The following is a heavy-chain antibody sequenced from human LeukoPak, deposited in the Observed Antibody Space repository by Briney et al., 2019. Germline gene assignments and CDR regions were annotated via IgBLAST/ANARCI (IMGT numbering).Heavy chain of an antibody. CDR2: INPNSGDT. D-gene: IGHD6-25*01. V-gene: IGHV1-2*02. J-gene: IGHJ4*02. Sequence: ASVTVSCRASGYTFTGFFLHWVRQAPGQGFEWIGWINPNSGDTKYAQRFQGRVTMTRDTSISTAYIELRRLRSDDTAVYYCATLLSNAAFDYWGQGTLVAVSS. CDR1: GYTFTGFF. CDR3: ATLLSNAAFDY.